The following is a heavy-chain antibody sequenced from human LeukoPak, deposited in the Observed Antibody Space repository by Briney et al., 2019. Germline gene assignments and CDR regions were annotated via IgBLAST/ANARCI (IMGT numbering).Heavy chain of an antibody. J-gene: IGHJ4*02. CDR2: IIPIFGTA. CDR3: ARVDTAMVLPPDY. D-gene: IGHD5-18*01. CDR1: GGTFSSYT. V-gene: IGHV1-69*13. Sequence: SVKVSCKASGGTFSSYTISWVRQAPGQGLEWMGGIIPIFGTANYAQKFQGRVTITADESTSTAYMELSSLRSEDTAVYYCARVDTAMVLPPDYWGQGTLVTVSS.